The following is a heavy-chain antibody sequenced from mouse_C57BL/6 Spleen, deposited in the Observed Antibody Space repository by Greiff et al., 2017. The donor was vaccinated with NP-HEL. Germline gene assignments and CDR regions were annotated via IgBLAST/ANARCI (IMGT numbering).Heavy chain of an antibody. Sequence: EVKLMESGPGLVKPSQSLSLTCSVTGYSITSGYYWYLIRQFPGNKLEWMGYISYDGSNNYNPSLKNQISITRDTSKNQFFLKLNSVTTEDTATYYCARDGITTVDYYFDYWGQGTTLTVSS. D-gene: IGHD1-1*01. V-gene: IGHV3-6*01. CDR1: GYSITSGYY. CDR2: ISYDGSN. J-gene: IGHJ2*01. CDR3: ARDGITTVDYYFDY.